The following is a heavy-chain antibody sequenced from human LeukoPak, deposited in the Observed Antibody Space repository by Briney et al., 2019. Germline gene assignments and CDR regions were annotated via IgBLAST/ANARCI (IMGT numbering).Heavy chain of an antibody. CDR3: ARAPLTTEGANWFDP. Sequence: SETLSLTCTVSGGSISSGDYYCSWIRQPPGKGPVWIGYIYYSGTTYYNPSLKSRVTITVDTSKDQFSLKLTAVTAADTAVYYCARAPLTTEGANWFDPWGQGALVTVSS. J-gene: IGHJ5*02. CDR2: IYYSGTT. D-gene: IGHD4-11*01. CDR1: GGSISSGDYY. V-gene: IGHV4-30-4*08.